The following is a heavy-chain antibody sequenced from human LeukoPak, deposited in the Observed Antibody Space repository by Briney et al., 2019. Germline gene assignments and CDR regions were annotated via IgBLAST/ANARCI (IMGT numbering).Heavy chain of an antibody. J-gene: IGHJ4*02. Sequence: GGSLRLSCVASGYTFSSFSINWVRQAPGKGLEWVSSISVRSNYIYYADSVRGRFSISRDDARNSLYPQMDSLRGDDTAVYYCVRLRRNYDSSGYYYYYDYWGQGTLVTVSS. V-gene: IGHV3-21*01. D-gene: IGHD3-22*01. CDR3: VRLRRNYDSSGYYYYYDY. CDR1: GYTFSSFS. CDR2: ISVRSNYI.